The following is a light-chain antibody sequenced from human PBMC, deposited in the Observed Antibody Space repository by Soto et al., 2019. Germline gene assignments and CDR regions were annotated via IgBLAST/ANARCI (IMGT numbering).Light chain of an antibody. CDR2: AAS. CDR3: QQSYGSPLT. V-gene: IGKV1-39*01. CDR1: QSISNY. Sequence: DMEMTQSPSSRSASVGDRVTITCRASQSISNYLNWYQHKPGKVPKLLIYAASSLQSGVPTRFSGCGSGTDFTLTINSMQPEDFATYYCQQSYGSPLTFGGGTKIESK. J-gene: IGKJ4*01.